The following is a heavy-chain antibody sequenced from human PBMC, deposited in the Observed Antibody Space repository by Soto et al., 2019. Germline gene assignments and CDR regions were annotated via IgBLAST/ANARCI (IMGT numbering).Heavy chain of an antibody. CDR3: ARDLWFGELFGYFDL. CDR2: IYYSGST. V-gene: IGHV4-31*03. Sequence: PSETLSLTCTVSGGSISSGGYYWSWIRQHPGKGLEWIGYIYYSGSTYYNPSLKSRVTISVDTSKNQFSLKLSSVTAADTAVYYCARDLWFGELFGYFDLWGSGTLVTVAS. CDR1: GGSISSGGYY. D-gene: IGHD3-10*01. J-gene: IGHJ2*01.